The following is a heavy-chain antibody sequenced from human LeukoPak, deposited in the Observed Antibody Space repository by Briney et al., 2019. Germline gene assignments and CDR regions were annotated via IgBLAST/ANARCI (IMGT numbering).Heavy chain of an antibody. V-gene: IGHV3-11*04. J-gene: IGHJ4*02. Sequence: GGSLRLSCAASGFTFSDDYTSWIRQAPGKGLEWVSYSSSGGSAIYYADSVKGRFTISRDNAKNSVYLQMNSLRAEDTAVYYCATTRYSSASYSVYWGQGTLVTVSS. CDR3: ATTRYSSASYSVY. CDR1: GFTFSDDY. D-gene: IGHD6-19*01. CDR2: SSSGGSAI.